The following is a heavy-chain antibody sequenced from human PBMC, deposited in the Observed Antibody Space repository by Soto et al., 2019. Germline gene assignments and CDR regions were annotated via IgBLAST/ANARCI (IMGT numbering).Heavy chain of an antibody. Sequence: SEALSLTCAVSGFSISSGYYWGWIRQPPGKGLEWIGSIYHSGSTYYNPSLKSRVTISVDTSKNQFSLKLSSVTAADTAVYYCAREGDGYLGYWGQGXLVTVYS. CDR2: IYHSGST. CDR1: GFSISSGYY. D-gene: IGHD5-12*01. V-gene: IGHV4-38-2*02. J-gene: IGHJ4*02. CDR3: AREGDGYLGY.